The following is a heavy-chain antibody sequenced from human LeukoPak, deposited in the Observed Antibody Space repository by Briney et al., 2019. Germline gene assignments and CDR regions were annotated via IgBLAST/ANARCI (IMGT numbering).Heavy chain of an antibody. Sequence: GEPLNISCKGSGYSFTSYWIGWVRPMRGKGLEWMGIIYLGDSDTRYSPSFQGQVIISVDKSISTAYLQWSSLKASDTAMYFCARLRDYYDTSGYPSRYFDYWGQGTLVTVSS. CDR3: ARLRDYYDTSGYPSRYFDY. CDR1: GYSFTSYW. J-gene: IGHJ4*02. V-gene: IGHV5-51*01. D-gene: IGHD3-22*01. CDR2: IYLGDSDT.